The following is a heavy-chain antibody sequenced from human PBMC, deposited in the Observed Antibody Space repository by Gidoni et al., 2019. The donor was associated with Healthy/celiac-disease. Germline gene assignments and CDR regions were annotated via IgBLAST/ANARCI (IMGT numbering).Heavy chain of an antibody. J-gene: IGHJ4*02. V-gene: IGHV3-30*18. CDR3: AKSGPSGGSYPGYFDY. CDR1: GFTFSSYG. D-gene: IGHD1-26*01. CDR2: ISYDGSNK. Sequence: QVQLVESGGGVVQPGRSLRLSCAASGFTFSSYGMHWVRQAPGKGLEWVAVISYDGSNKYYADSVKGRFTISRDNSKNTLYLQMNSLRAEDTAVYYCAKSGPSGGSYPGYFDYWGQGTLVTVSS.